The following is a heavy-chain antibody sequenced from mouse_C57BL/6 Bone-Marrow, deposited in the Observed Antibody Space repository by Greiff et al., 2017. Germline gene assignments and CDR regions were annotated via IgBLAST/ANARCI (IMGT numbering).Heavy chain of an antibody. Sequence: EVKLMESGGGLVKPGGSLKLSCAASGFTFSSYTISWVRQTPEKRLEWVATISGGGGNTYYPDSVKGRFTISRDNAKNTLYLQMSSLRSEDTALYYCARRVTSMDYWGQGTSVTVSS. V-gene: IGHV5-9*01. D-gene: IGHD2-2*01. CDR1: GFTFSSYT. CDR2: ISGGGGNT. J-gene: IGHJ4*01. CDR3: ARRVTSMDY.